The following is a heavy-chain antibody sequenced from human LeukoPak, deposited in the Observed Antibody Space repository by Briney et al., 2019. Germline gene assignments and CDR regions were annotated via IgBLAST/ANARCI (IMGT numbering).Heavy chain of an antibody. J-gene: IGHJ4*02. V-gene: IGHV1-69*05. CDR2: IIPIFGTA. D-gene: IGHD3-22*01. CDR3: ARGELGDSSGFSFFDY. Sequence: GASVRVSCKSSGGTFSSYAISWVRPAPGQGLEWMGGIIPIFGTANYAQKFQGRATITTDESTSTAYMELSSLTSEDTGVYYCARGELGDSSGFSFFDYWGQGTLVTVSS. CDR1: GGTFSSYA.